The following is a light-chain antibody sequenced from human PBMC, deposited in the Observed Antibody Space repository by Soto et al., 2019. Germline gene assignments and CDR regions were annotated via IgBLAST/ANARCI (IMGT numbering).Light chain of an antibody. V-gene: IGKV3-11*01. CDR1: QSVSRS. CDR3: QHRANWPLT. Sequence: EIVLTQSPATLSLSPGERATLSCRASQSVSRSLAWYQQKPGQAPRLLIYDASTRATGIPARFSGSGSGTDFTLTISSLEPEDFALYYCQHRANWPLTFGGGTKVEIK. CDR2: DAS. J-gene: IGKJ4*01.